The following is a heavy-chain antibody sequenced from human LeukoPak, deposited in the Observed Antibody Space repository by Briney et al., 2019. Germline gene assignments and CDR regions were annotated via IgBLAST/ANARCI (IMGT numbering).Heavy chain of an antibody. J-gene: IGHJ4*02. V-gene: IGHV4-34*01. D-gene: IGHD3-10*01. CDR3: ARGFGYYYGSGRDFFDY. CDR1: GGSFSGYY. Sequence: SETLSLTCAVYGGSFSGYYWSWIRQPPGKGLEWIGEINHSGSTNYSPSLKSRVTMSVDTSKNQFSLRLTSVTAADTAVYYCARGFGYYYGSGRDFFDYWGQGTLVTVSS. CDR2: INHSGST.